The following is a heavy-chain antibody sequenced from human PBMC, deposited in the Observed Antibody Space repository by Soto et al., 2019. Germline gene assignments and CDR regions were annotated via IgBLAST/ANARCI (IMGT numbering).Heavy chain of an antibody. CDR1: SCSISSSNW. CDR2: IYHSGST. Sequence: SETLSLTCAVSSCSISSSNWWSWVRQPPGKGLEWIGEIYHSGSTNYNPSLKSRETKSVDKSKNQFYLKLRFMTAADSAVYYCARARRYYYDSSGDFDYWGQGTLVTVS. CDR3: ARARRYYYDSSGDFDY. J-gene: IGHJ4*02. V-gene: IGHV4-4*02. D-gene: IGHD3-22*01.